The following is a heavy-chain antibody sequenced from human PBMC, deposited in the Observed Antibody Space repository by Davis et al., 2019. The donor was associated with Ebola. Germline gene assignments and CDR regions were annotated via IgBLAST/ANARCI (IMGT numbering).Heavy chain of an antibody. CDR2: IYWDDGK. Sequence: SGPTLVKPTQTLMLTCTFSGFSLSTTGVGVGWIRQPPGKALEWLALIYWDDGKRYSPSLKIRLTITKDTSKNQVVLTMTNMDPVDTATYYCAHSPAAAGTFDPWGQGTLVTVSS. V-gene: IGHV2-5*02. D-gene: IGHD6-13*01. CDR1: GFSLSTTGVG. CDR3: AHSPAAAGTFDP. J-gene: IGHJ5*02.